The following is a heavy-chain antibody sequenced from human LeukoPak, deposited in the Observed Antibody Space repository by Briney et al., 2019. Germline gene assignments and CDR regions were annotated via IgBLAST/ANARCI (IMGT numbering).Heavy chain of an antibody. CDR1: GFSFRDYG. CDR2: IRYNGDNK. D-gene: IGHD3-10*01. J-gene: IGHJ4*02. V-gene: IGHV3-30*02. Sequence: GGSLRLSCEASGFSFRDYGMTWGRQAPGHRLKWVAFIRYNGDNKYYADSVKGRFTVSRDNSQSTLYLHMNSLRVEDAAVYYCGRHRSGSGTYFIDYWGQGTLVSVSS. CDR3: GRHRSGSGTYFIDY.